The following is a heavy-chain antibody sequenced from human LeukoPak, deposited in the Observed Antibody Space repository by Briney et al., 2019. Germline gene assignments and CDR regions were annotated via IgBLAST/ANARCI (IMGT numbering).Heavy chain of an antibody. CDR3: ACLSTADAFDI. J-gene: IGHJ3*02. D-gene: IGHD2/OR15-2a*01. Sequence: PSETLSLTRTFSGRSISSFYWHWMRQPPGKGREWIAYVQDSRSSNYNPALKSRVTISIAPPKNQLSLKLKSATAANTAVEYCACLSTADAFDIWGQGTMVTVSS. V-gene: IGHV4-59*01. CDR2: VQDSRSS. CDR1: GRSISSFY.